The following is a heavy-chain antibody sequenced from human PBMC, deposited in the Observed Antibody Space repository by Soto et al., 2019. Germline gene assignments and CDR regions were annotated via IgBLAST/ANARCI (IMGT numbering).Heavy chain of an antibody. D-gene: IGHD6-6*01. CDR2: IKLDGSEK. V-gene: IGHV3-7*01. Sequence: GGSLRLSCAASGITFSSYWMSWVRQVPGKGLEWVANIKLDGSEKYYVDSVKGRFTISRDNAKKSLYLQMNSLRAEDTAVYHCARVIGSSTYYYGMDVWGQGTTVTVSS. CDR1: GITFSSYW. J-gene: IGHJ6*02. CDR3: ARVIGSSTYYYGMDV.